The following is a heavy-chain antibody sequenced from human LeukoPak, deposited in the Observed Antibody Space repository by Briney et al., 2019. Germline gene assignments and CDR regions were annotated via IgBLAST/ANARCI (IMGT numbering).Heavy chain of an antibody. J-gene: IGHJ6*02. CDR3: ASFISLGV. CDR2: IYDGGST. D-gene: IGHD3-10*01. Sequence: AGGSLRLSCAASGFTVTNNYMSWVRQAPGKGLEWVSVIYDGGSTYYADSVKGRFTISRDNAKNSLYLQMNSLRAEDTAVYYCASFISLGVWGQGTTVTVSS. V-gene: IGHV3-66*01. CDR1: GFTVTNNY.